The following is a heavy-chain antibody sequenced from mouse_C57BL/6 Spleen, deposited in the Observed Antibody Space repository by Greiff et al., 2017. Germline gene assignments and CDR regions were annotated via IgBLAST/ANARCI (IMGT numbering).Heavy chain of an antibody. CDR1: GYAFTNYL. Sequence: VQLQQSGAELVRPGTSVKVSCKASGYAFTNYLIEWVKQRPGQGLEWIGVINPGSGGTNYNEKFKGKATLPADKSSSTAYMQLSSLTSEDSAVYFCAREGYYAMDYWGQGTSVTVSS. CDR3: AREGYYAMDY. J-gene: IGHJ4*01. V-gene: IGHV1-54*01. CDR2: INPGSGGT.